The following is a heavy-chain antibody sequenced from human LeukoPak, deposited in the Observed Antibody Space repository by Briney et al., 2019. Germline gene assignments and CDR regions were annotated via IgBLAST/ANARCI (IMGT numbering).Heavy chain of an antibody. CDR2: ISYDGSNK. D-gene: IGHD6-19*01. V-gene: IGHV3-30*04. J-gene: IGHJ4*02. Sequence: GGSLRLSCAASGFTFSSYAMHWVRQAPGKGLEWVAVISYDGSNKYYADSVKGRFTISRDNSKNTLYLQMNSLRAEDTAVYYCARGSLTSTGGWSSVSYYFDYWGLGTLVTVSS. CDR3: ARGSLTSTGGWSSVSYYFDY. CDR1: GFTFSSYA.